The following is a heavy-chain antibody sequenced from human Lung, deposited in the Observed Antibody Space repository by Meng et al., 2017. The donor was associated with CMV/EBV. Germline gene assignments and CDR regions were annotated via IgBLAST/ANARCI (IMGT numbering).Heavy chain of an antibody. CDR3: ARDSGYYYDAFDI. CDR2: ISSSSSYI. CDR1: GFTFSSYS. V-gene: IGHV3-21*01. J-gene: IGHJ3*02. D-gene: IGHD3-22*01. Sequence: SXAASGFTFSSYSMNWVRQAPGKGLEWVSSISSSSSYIYYADSVKGRFTISRDNAKSSLYLQMNSLRAEDTAVYYCARDSGYYYDAFDIWGKGTMVTVSS.